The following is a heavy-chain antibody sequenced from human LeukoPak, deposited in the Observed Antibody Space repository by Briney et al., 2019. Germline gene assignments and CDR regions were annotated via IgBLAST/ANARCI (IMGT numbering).Heavy chain of an antibody. J-gene: IGHJ4*02. V-gene: IGHV1-46*01. Sequence: ASVKVPCRASGYTFTRYYIHWVRQAPGQGLEWMRIINPSGGSTNYAQKFQDRVTMTRDMSTSTVYMELSSLRSEDTAMYYCARDHGSGSYHGMGYWGQGTRVTVSS. CDR1: GYTFTRYY. D-gene: IGHD1-26*01. CDR3: ARDHGSGSYHGMGY. CDR2: INPSGGST.